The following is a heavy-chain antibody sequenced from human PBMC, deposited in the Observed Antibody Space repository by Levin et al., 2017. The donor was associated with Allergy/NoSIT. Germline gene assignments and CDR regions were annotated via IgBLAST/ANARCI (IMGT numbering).Heavy chain of an antibody. CDR1: GGSISSYY. CDR2: IYYSGST. V-gene: IGHV4-59*01. J-gene: IGHJ5*02. CDR3: ARGGGNRPWFDP. Sequence: PSETLSLTCTVSGGSISSYYWSWIRQPPGKGLEWIGFIYYSGSTNYNPSLKSRVTISVDTSKNQFSLRLSSVTAADTAVYYCARGGGNRPWFDPWGQGTLVTVSS. D-gene: IGHD3-16*01.